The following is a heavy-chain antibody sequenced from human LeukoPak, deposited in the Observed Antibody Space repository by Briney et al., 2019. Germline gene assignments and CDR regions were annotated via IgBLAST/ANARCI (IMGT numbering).Heavy chain of an antibody. CDR3: ARVGPYCSGGSCYDY. CDR1: GFTFSSYS. D-gene: IGHD2-15*01. Sequence: GRSLRLSCTASGFTFSSYSMNWVRQAPGKGLEWVSSISSSSGYIYYADSVKGRFTISRDNAKNSLYLQMNSLRAEDTAVYYCARVGPYCSGGSCYDYWGQGTLVTVSS. CDR2: ISSSSGYI. V-gene: IGHV3-21*01. J-gene: IGHJ4*02.